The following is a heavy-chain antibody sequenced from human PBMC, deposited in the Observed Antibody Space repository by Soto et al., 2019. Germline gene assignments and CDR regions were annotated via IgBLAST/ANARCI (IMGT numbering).Heavy chain of an antibody. CDR1: GFTFSNYW. CDR3: SRRGYSGYDEFDY. CDR2: IKTDGRDV. V-gene: IGHV3-74*01. Sequence: GGSLRLSCAASGFTFSNYWMHWVRQAPGKGLVWVSRIKTDGRDVDYADSVKGRFTISRDNAKNTLYLQMNSLRAEDTAVYYCSRRGYSGYDEFDYWGLGALVTVSS. D-gene: IGHD5-12*01. J-gene: IGHJ4*02.